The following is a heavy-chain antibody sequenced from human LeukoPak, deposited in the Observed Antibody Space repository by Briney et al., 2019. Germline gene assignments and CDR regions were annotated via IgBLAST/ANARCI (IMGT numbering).Heavy chain of an antibody. D-gene: IGHD6-19*01. J-gene: IGHJ4*02. CDR1: GGSFSGYY. V-gene: IGHV4-34*01. CDR3: AIAQWLGLDY. CDR2: INHSGST. Sequence: SETLSLTCAVYGGSFSGYYWSWIRQPPGKGLEWIGEINHSGSTNYNPSLKSRVTISVDTSKSQFSLKLSSVTAADTAVYYCAIAQWLGLDYWGQGTLVTVSS.